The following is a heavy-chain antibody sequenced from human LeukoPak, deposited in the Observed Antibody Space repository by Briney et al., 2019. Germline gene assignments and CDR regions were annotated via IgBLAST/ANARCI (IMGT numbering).Heavy chain of an antibody. CDR1: RYTFTDYY. D-gene: IGHD3-10*01. V-gene: IGHV1-2*02. J-gene: IGHJ4*02. Sequence: GASVTVSCMASRYTFTDYYMHWVRQAPGQGLEGMGWINSNSGDTNYAQKFQGRVTITADESTSTAYMELSSLRSEDTAVYYCARDSYGSGSYYPDYWGQGTLVTVSS. CDR3: ARDSYGSGSYYPDY. CDR2: INSNSGDT.